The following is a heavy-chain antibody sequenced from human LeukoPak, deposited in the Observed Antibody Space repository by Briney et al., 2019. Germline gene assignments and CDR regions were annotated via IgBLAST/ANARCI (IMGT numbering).Heavy chain of an antibody. Sequence: KPSETLSLTCTVSGGSISSYYWSWIRQPPGKGLEWLGYIYYSGSTNYNPSLKSRVTISVDTSKNQFSLELSSVTAADTAVYYCARSAGSPLGYCSGGSCYENWFDPWGQGTQVTVSS. J-gene: IGHJ5*02. CDR3: ARSAGSPLGYCSGGSCYENWFDP. CDR1: GGSISSYY. CDR2: IYYSGST. V-gene: IGHV4-59*08. D-gene: IGHD2-15*01.